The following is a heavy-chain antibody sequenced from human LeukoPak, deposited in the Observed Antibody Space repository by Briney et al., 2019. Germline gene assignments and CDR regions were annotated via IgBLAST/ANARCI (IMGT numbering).Heavy chain of an antibody. Sequence: SETLSLTCTVSGGSISSYYWSWIRQPAGKGLEWIGRIYTSGSTNYNPSLKSRVTISVDTSKNQFSLKLSSVTAADTAVYYCARQGKYYGSGSYYKGYFDYWGQGTLVTVSS. CDR3: ARQGKYYGSGSYYKGYFDY. CDR2: IYTSGST. V-gene: IGHV4-4*07. J-gene: IGHJ4*02. CDR1: GGSISSYY. D-gene: IGHD3-10*01.